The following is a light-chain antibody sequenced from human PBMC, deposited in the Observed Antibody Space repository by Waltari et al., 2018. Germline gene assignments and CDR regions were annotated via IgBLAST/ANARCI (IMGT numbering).Light chain of an antibody. V-gene: IGLV1-40*01. CDR2: GNN. CDR1: SSNTGAGFD. CDR3: QSYDSNLSGSGV. J-gene: IGLJ1*01. Sequence: QSVLTQPPSVSGAPGPRVTISCTGSSSNTGAGFDVHWYQQLPGAAPKLLIFGNNNRPSGVPDRFSGSKSGTSASLAITGLQAEDEADYYCQSYDSNLSGSGVFGTGTKVTVL.